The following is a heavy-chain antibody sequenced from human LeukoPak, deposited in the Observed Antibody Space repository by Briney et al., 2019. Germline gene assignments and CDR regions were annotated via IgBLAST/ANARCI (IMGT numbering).Heavy chain of an antibody. CDR1: GFTVSSNY. CDR3: ARGRGSGWYGAFDY. J-gene: IGHJ4*02. V-gene: IGHV3-66*01. D-gene: IGHD6-19*01. Sequence: GGSLRLSCAASGFTVSSNYMSWVRQAPGKGLEWVSVIYSGGSTYYADSVKGRFTISRDNSKNTLYLQMNGLRAEDTAVYYCARGRGSGWYGAFDYWGQGTLVTVSS. CDR2: IYSGGST.